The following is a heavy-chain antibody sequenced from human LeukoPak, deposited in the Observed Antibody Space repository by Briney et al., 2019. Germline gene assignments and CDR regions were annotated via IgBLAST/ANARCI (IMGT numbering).Heavy chain of an antibody. J-gene: IGHJ4*02. CDR3: ARVGSYPYFDY. CDR2: IKQDGSEK. Sequence: GGSLRLSCAASGFTFSSYWMSWVRQAPGKGLEWVANIKQDGSEKYYVDSVKGRFTISRDNAKNSLYLQMNSLRAEDTAVYHCARVGSYPYFDYWGQGTLVTVSS. D-gene: IGHD3-16*02. CDR1: GFTFSSYW. V-gene: IGHV3-7*03.